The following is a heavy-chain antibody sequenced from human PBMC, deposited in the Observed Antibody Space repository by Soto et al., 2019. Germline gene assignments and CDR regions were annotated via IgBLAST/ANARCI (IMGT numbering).Heavy chain of an antibody. CDR1: GITFSSED. V-gene: IGHV3-23*01. D-gene: IGHD6-13*01. CDR2: ISGSGVST. Sequence: GGSLRLSCVVSGITFSSEDMTWVRQARGRGLEWVSGISGSGVSTYYADSVKGRFIISRDNSKNTLFLQRNSLRADDTAVYYCAVIRSTWYPSKFLHWGQGTLVTVSS. CDR3: AVIRSTWYPSKFLH. J-gene: IGHJ1*01.